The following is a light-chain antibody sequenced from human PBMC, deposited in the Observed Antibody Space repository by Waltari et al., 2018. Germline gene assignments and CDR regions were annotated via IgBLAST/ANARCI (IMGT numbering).Light chain of an antibody. CDR3: CSYAGSRTWV. CDR1: STDIGTFNP. Sequence: QSALTQPASVSGSPGQSNPISCLGTSTDIGTFNPVSWYLQYPCTAPKLLIYDVSQRPSGVSNRFSGSKSGNTASLTISGLQAEDEAIYYCCSYAGSRTWVFGGGAKLTVL. V-gene: IGLV2-23*02. CDR2: DVS. J-gene: IGLJ3*02.